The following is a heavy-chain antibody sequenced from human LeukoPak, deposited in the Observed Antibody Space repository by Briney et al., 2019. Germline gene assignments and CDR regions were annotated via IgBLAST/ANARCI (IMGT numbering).Heavy chain of an antibody. J-gene: IGHJ4*02. V-gene: IGHV1-2*02. CDR3: ARVLVPDYYDSSGYYYYFDY. CDR2: INPNSGGT. CDR1: GYTFTVYY. Sequence: ASVTVSCKASGYTFTVYYMHWVRQAPGQGLEWMGWINPNSGGTNYAQKFQGRVTMTRDTSISTAYMELSRLRSDDTAVYYCARVLVPDYYDSSGYYYYFDYWGQGTLVTVSS. D-gene: IGHD3-22*01.